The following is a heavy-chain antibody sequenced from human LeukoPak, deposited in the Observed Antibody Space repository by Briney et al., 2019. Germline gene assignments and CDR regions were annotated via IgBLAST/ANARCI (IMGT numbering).Heavy chain of an antibody. J-gene: IGHJ4*02. V-gene: IGHV1-69*04. D-gene: IGHD4-17*01. CDR3: ARSSRGDYVDY. CDR2: IIPILGIA. Sequence: SVKVSCKASGGTFSSYAISWVRQAPGQGLEWMGRIIPILGIANYAQKFQGRVTITADKSTSTAYMELSSLRSEDTAVYYCARSSRGDYVDYWGQGTLVTVSS. CDR1: GGTFSSYA.